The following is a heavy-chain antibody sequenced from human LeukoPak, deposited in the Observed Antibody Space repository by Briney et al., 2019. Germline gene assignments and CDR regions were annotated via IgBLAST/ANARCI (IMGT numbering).Heavy chain of an antibody. CDR3: ARAAGGSSWFYYFDY. J-gene: IGHJ4*02. Sequence: ASVKVSCKASGYTFTSYDINWVRQATGQGLEWMGWMNPNSGNTGYAQKFQGRVTITADKSTSTAYMELSSLRSEDTAVYYCARAAGGSSWFYYFDYWGQGTLVTVSS. CDR1: GYTFTSYD. D-gene: IGHD6-13*01. V-gene: IGHV1-8*01. CDR2: MNPNSGNT.